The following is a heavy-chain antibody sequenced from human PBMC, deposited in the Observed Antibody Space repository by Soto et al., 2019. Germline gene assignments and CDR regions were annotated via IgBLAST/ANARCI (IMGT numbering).Heavy chain of an antibody. CDR1: GVSISNYY. Sequence: SETLSLTCTASGVSISNYYWSWIRQPPGKGLEWIGYIYYTGSTNYNPSLKSRVTISVDTSKNQFSLKLSSVTAADTAVYYCAKYYDSSGYYLHFDYWGQGTLVTVS. V-gene: IGHV4-59*01. D-gene: IGHD3-22*01. CDR3: AKYYDSSGYYLHFDY. CDR2: IYYTGST. J-gene: IGHJ4*02.